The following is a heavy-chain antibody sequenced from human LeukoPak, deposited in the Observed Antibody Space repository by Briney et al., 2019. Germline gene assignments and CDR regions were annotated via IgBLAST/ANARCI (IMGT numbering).Heavy chain of an antibody. V-gene: IGHV1-2*03. CDR3: ASPAVAGVHPFFDC. CDR1: GYTFTAYY. D-gene: IGHD6-19*01. CDR2: VNPKSGGT. J-gene: IGHJ4*02. Sequence: LAASVKVSCKPSGYTFTAYYIHWIRQAPGQGFEWMGWVNPKSGGTNYAQKFQGRVTMTRDASISTAYMELSTLRSDDTAVYYCASPAVAGVHPFFDCWGQGTLVTVSS.